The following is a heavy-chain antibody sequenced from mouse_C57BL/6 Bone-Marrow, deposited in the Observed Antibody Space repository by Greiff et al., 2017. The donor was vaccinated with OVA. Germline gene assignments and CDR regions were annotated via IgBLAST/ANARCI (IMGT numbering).Heavy chain of an antibody. CDR3: ARGGPRYYGSKYFDY. J-gene: IGHJ2*01. D-gene: IGHD1-1*01. CDR2: IRNKANGYTT. V-gene: IGHV7-3*01. CDR1: GFTFTDYY. Sequence: EVKLMESGGGLVQPGGSLSLSCAASGFTFTDYYMSWVRQPPGKALEWLGFIRNKANGYTTEYSASVKGRFTISRDNSQSILYLQMNALRAEDSATYYCARGGPRYYGSKYFDYWGQGTTLTVSS.